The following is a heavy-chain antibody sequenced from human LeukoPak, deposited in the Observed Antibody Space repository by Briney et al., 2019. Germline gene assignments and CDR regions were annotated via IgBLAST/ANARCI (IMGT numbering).Heavy chain of an antibody. CDR2: ISGSGGST. D-gene: IGHD3-22*01. Sequence: GGSLRLSCAASGFTFSSYAMSWVRQAPGKGLEWVSAISGSGGSTYYADSVKGRFTISRDNSKNTLCLQMNSLRAEDTAVYYCAKGGYYPTYFDYWGQGTLVTVSS. V-gene: IGHV3-23*01. CDR3: AKGGYYPTYFDY. CDR1: GFTFSSYA. J-gene: IGHJ4*02.